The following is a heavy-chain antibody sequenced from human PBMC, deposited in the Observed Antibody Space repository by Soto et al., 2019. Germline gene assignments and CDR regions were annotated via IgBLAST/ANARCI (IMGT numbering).Heavy chain of an antibody. CDR2: IKSKADGGTT. CDR1: GFTFSNAW. D-gene: IGHD3-10*01. V-gene: IGHV3-15*07. Sequence: EVQLVESGGGLVKPGGSLRLSCAASGFTFSNAWMNWVRQAPGKGLEWVGRIKSKADGGTTDYAAPVKGRFTISRDDSKTTLYLQMNSLKTEDPAVYYCNAGKEGLLWGGEYYYGMDVWGQGTTVTVSS. J-gene: IGHJ6*02. CDR3: NAGKEGLLWGGEYYYGMDV.